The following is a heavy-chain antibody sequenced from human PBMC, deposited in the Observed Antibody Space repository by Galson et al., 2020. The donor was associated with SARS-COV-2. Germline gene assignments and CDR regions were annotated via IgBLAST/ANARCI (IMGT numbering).Heavy chain of an antibody. Sequence: GGSLRLPFAAPGFPFSSYAMSWVRQAPGKGLEWVSAISGSGGSTYYAASVKGRFTISRENSKNTLYLQMNSLRAEYTAVYYCAKDPARVSYGDYFDYGGQGSLVTVSS. J-gene: IGHJ4*02. D-gene: IGHD4-17*01. CDR1: GFPFSSYA. CDR3: AKDPARVSYGDYFDY. CDR2: ISGSGGST. V-gene: IGHV3-23*01.